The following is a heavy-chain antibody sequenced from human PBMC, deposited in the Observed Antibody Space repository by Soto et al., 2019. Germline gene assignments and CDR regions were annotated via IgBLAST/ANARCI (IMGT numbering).Heavy chain of an antibody. V-gene: IGHV4-30-4*01. D-gene: IGHD3-10*01. Sequence: KPSETLSLTCTVSGGSISSGDYYWSWIRQPPGKGLEWIGYIYYSGSTYYNPSLKSRVTISVDTSKNQFSLKLSSVTAADTAVYYCARGNQYYYGSGSYYNNWFDPWGQGTLVTVS. J-gene: IGHJ5*02. CDR1: GGSISSGDYY. CDR2: IYYSGST. CDR3: ARGNQYYYGSGSYYNNWFDP.